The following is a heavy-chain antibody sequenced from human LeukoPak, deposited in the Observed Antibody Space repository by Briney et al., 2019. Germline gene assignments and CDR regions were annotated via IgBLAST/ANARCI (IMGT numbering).Heavy chain of an antibody. J-gene: IGHJ4*02. D-gene: IGHD6-13*01. CDR1: GFTFSSYA. CDR3: AKDRQQLEPYYFDY. Sequence: GGSLRLSCEASGFTFSSYAMTWVRQAPGKGLEWVSAITGSGGSTYYADSVSGRFTISRDNSKNTLYLQMNSLRAEDTAVYYCAKDRQQLEPYYFDYWGQGTLVAVSS. CDR2: ITGSGGST. V-gene: IGHV3-23*01.